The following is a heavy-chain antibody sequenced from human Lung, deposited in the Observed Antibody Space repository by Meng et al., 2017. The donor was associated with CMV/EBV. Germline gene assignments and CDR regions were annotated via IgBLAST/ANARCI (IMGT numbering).Heavy chain of an antibody. CDR1: GFTFSSYA. CDR3: ATTMVRGLGAFDI. J-gene: IGHJ3*02. Sequence: SXKISXAASGFTFSSYAMHWVRQAPGKGLEWVAVISYDGSNKYYADSVKGRFTISRDNSKNTLYLQMNSLRAEDTAVYYCATTMVRGLGAFDIWGQGTTVTVSS. V-gene: IGHV3-30*04. CDR2: ISYDGSNK. D-gene: IGHD3-10*01.